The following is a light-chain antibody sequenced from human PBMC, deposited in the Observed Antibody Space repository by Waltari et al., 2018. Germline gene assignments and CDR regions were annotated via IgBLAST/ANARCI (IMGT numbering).Light chain of an antibody. CDR2: EVS. Sequence: DIVMTQTPLSLSVTPGQPASIPCKPSQSLLHSDGKTYVYWYLQKPGQSPQLLISEVSNRFSGVPERFSGSGSGTDFTLIISRVEAEDVGVYYCMQSIEDPFTFGPGTKVDIK. CDR3: MQSIEDPFT. J-gene: IGKJ3*01. CDR1: QSLLHSDGKTY. V-gene: IGKV2D-29*02.